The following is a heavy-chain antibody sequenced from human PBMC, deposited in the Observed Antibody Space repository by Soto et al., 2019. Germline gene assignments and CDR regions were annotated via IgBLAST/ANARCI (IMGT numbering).Heavy chain of an antibody. CDR2: IKSKTDDGTT. D-gene: IGHD2-21*02. Sequence: EVQLVESGGGLVKPGGSLTISCAASGFTFNKAWMNWVRQAPGKGLEWVGRIKSKTDDGTTDYAAPVKGRFTISRDDSKNTLYLQMNSLKSEDTALYFCTTDAAGGDSLDYWGQGTLVTVSS. J-gene: IGHJ4*02. CDR3: TTDAAGGDSLDY. CDR1: GFTFNKAW. V-gene: IGHV3-15*07.